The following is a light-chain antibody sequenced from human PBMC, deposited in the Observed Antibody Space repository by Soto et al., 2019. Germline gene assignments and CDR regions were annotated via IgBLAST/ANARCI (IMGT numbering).Light chain of an antibody. CDR2: GPS. J-gene: IGKJ1*01. CDR1: QSVSDN. V-gene: IGKV3-15*01. Sequence: EFVLTQSPGTLSLSPGERATLSCRASQSVSDNVAWYHQKPGQAPRLLIYGPSTRASGVPPRFSGSGYGREFTLIISSLHSEDYGVYYCHQYNDWPPAFGQGTKVDI. CDR3: HQYNDWPPA.